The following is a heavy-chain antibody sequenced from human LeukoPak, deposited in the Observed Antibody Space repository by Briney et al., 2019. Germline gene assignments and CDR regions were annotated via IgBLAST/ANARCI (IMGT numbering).Heavy chain of an antibody. CDR3: AKVRFLEWFPPDAFDI. CDR1: GFTFGDYY. CDR2: ISSRGGTI. Sequence: PGGSLRLSCVASGFTFGDYYMTWIRQAPGKGLEWVSYISSRGGTIYYADSVKGRFTISRDNSKNTLYLQMNSLRAEDTAVYYCAKVRFLEWFPPDAFDIWGQGTMVTVSS. J-gene: IGHJ3*02. D-gene: IGHD3-3*01. V-gene: IGHV3-11*01.